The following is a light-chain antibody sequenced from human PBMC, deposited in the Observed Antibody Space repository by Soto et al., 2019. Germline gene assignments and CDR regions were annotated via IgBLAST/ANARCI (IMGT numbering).Light chain of an antibody. Sequence: EIVMTQSPATLSVSPGERATLSCRASQSVGSHLAWYQQRPGQAPRLLIYGASYRATGVPARFSGSGSGTDFTLTISSLQSEDFAIYYCQRYNNWPLTFGGGTKVESK. CDR3: QRYNNWPLT. V-gene: IGKV3-15*01. CDR2: GAS. J-gene: IGKJ4*01. CDR1: QSVGSH.